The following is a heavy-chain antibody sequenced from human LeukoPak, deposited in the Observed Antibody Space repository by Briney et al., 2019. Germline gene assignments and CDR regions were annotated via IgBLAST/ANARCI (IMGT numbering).Heavy chain of an antibody. D-gene: IGHD2-2*01. V-gene: IGHV3-74*01. J-gene: IGHJ4*02. CDR1: GFTFSSHW. Sequence: PGGSLRLPCAASGFTFSSHWMHWVRQDPGKGLLWVSHINGDGGSTGYADSVKGRFTISRDNAKNTLYLHMNSLRAEDTAVYYCARDQVCATPVDYWGQGTLVTVSS. CDR2: INGDGGST. CDR3: ARDQVCATPVDY.